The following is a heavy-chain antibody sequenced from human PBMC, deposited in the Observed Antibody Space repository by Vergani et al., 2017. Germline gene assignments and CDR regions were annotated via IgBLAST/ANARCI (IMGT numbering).Heavy chain of an antibody. J-gene: IGHJ3*02. D-gene: IGHD3-16*02. V-gene: IGHV1-69*08. Sequence: QVQLVQSGAEVKKPGSSVKVSCKASGGTFSSYTISWVRQAPGQGLEWMGRIIPILGIVNYAQKFQGRVTITADKSTSTAYMELSSLRSEDTAVYYCARDIASGAFDIWGQGTMVTVSS. CDR1: GGTFSSYT. CDR2: IIPILGIV. CDR3: ARDIASGAFDI.